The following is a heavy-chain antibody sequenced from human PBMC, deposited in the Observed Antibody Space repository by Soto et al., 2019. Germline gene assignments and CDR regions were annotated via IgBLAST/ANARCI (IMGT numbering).Heavy chain of an antibody. CDR2: INAVNGNT. Sequence: ASVKVSCKASGGTFSSYAISWVRQAPGQRLEWMGWINAVNGNTKYSQKFQGRVTITRDTSASTAYMELSSLRSEDTAVYYCASGGGVAAAGPSNWFDPWGQGTLVTV. CDR1: GGTFSSYA. J-gene: IGHJ5*02. V-gene: IGHV1-3*01. CDR3: ASGGGVAAAGPSNWFDP. D-gene: IGHD6-13*01.